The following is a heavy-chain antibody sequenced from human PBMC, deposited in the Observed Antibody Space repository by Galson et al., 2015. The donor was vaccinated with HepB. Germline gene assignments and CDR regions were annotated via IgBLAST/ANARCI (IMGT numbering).Heavy chain of an antibody. CDR3: ARDSVAQYSSSSSAPRPYDY. V-gene: IGHV3-21*01. Sequence: SLRLSCAASGFTFSSYSMNWVRQAPGKGLEWVSSISSSSSYIYYADSVKGRFTISRDNAKNSLYLQMNSLRAEDTAVYYCARDSVAQYSSSSSAPRPYDYWGQGTLVTVSS. CDR2: ISSSSSYI. D-gene: IGHD6-6*01. CDR1: GFTFSSYS. J-gene: IGHJ4*02.